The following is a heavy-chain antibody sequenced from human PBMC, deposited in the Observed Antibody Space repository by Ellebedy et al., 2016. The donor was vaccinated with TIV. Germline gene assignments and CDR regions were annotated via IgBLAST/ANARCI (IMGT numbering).Heavy chain of an antibody. Sequence: SETLSLTCTVSGGSISSYYWSWIRQPPGKGLEWIGYIYYSGTTRYNPSLKSRVTISVDTSKNQFSLRLSSVTAADAAVYYCTREVTTEYEGAFDIWGQGTMVTVSS. CDR2: IYYSGTT. V-gene: IGHV4-59*01. CDR3: TREVTTEYEGAFDI. J-gene: IGHJ3*02. CDR1: GGSISSYY. D-gene: IGHD4-17*01.